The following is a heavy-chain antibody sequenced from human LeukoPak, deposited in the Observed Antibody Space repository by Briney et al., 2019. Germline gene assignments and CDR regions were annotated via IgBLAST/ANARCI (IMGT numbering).Heavy chain of an antibody. CDR3: ARQPPTTVGATGWYGMDV. CDR2: IYPGDSDT. Sequence: GESLKISCKGSGYSFTSYWIGWVRQMPGKGLEWMGIIYPGDSDTRYSPSFQGQVTISADKSISTAYLQWSSLKASDTAMNYCARQPPTTVGATGWYGMDVWGQGTTVTVSS. V-gene: IGHV5-51*01. CDR1: GYSFTSYW. D-gene: IGHD1-26*01. J-gene: IGHJ6*02.